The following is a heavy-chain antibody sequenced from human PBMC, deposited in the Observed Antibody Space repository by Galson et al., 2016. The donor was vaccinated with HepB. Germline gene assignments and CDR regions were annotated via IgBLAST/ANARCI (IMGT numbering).Heavy chain of an antibody. Sequence: SLRLSCAASEFSVSNSYMSWVRQAPRKGLEWVSLIYSDGHGGNTYYIDSVKGRFTISRDKSRNTLYLQMNSLRAEDTAVYYCATAYRSGWSLDYWGQGTLVTVSA. CDR2: IYSDGHGGNT. CDR3: ATAYRSGWSLDY. V-gene: IGHV3-66*01. CDR1: EFSVSNSY. J-gene: IGHJ4*02. D-gene: IGHD6-19*01.